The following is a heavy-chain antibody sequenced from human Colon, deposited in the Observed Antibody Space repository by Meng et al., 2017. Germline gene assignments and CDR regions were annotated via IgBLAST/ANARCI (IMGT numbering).Heavy chain of an antibody. J-gene: IGHJ4*02. CDR2: ISKDGTKQ. CDR1: GFTFSRYA. Sequence: GQLVESGGIVVQPGGSLRLSCTTSGFTFSRYAAHWVRQSAGKGLEWLAVISKDGTKQYYADSVKGRFTFSRDNSKNILYLQMNSLRAEDSALYYCAKDGDIGFTDFDYWGQGTLVTVSS. V-gene: IGHV3-30*04. D-gene: IGHD7-27*01. CDR3: AKDGDIGFTDFDY.